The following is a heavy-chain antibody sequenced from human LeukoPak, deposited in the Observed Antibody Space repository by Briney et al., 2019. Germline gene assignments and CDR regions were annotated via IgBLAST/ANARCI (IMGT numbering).Heavy chain of an antibody. CDR1: GFTFSSYW. V-gene: IGHV3-74*01. CDR2: INSDGSST. D-gene: IGHD3-10*01. CDR3: ARSGSGSGYYYYYYMDV. J-gene: IGHJ6*03. Sequence: GGSLRLSCAASGFTFSSYWMHWVRQAPGKGLVWVSRINSDGSSTSYADSVKGRFTISRDNAKNTLYLQMNSLRAEDTAVYYCARSGSGSGYYYYYYMDVWGKGTTVTVSS.